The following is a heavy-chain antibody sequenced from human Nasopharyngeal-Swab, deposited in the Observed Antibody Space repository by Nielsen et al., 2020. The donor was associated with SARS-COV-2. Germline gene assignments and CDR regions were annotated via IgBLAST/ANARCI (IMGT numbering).Heavy chain of an antibody. CDR1: GFTFRSSA. CDR2: ISGSDHTT. D-gene: IGHD5-12*01. V-gene: IGHV3-23*01. J-gene: IGHJ6*02. Sequence: GESLNISCAASGFTFRSSAISWVRPAPGKRLEWVSVISGSDHTTYYADSVKGRFTISRDNSKNTVNLQMNSLRAEDTAIYYCAKDRDSGDDSDDYYHYYGMDVWGQGTTVTVFS. CDR3: AKDRDSGDDSDDYYHYYGMDV.